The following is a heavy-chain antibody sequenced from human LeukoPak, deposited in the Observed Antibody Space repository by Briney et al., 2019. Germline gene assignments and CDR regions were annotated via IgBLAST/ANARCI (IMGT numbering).Heavy chain of an antibody. CDR2: ISGSSSSYI. CDR3: ARDFYDTSGYYYDY. J-gene: IGHJ4*02. V-gene: IGHV3-21*01. Sequence: GGSLRLSCAASGFTFSRYSMNWVRQAPGKGLEWVSSISGSSSSYIYYADSLKGRFTISRDNDKNSLYLQMNSLRAEDTAVYYCARDFYDTSGYYYDYWGQGTLVTVSS. CDR1: GFTFSRYS. D-gene: IGHD3-22*01.